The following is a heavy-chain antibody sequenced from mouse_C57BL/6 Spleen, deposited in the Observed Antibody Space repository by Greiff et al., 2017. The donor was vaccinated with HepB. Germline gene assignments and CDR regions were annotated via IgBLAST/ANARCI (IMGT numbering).Heavy chain of an antibody. CDR2: IDPTSGGT. CDR1: GYTFTSYW. J-gene: IGHJ2*01. D-gene: IGHD4-1*01. Sequence: VQLQQPGAELVKPGASVKLSCKASGYTFTSYWMHWVTQRPGRGLEWIGRIDPTSGGTKYNEKFKSKATLAVDKPSSTAYMQRSSLTSEDAAVYYCARVRYWDPVYFDYWGQGTTLTVSS. CDR3: ARVRYWDPVYFDY. V-gene: IGHV1-72*01.